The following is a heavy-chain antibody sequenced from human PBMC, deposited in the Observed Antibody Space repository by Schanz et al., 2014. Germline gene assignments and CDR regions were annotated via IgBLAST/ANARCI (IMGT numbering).Heavy chain of an antibody. Sequence: EVQLVESGGGLVKPGGSLRLSCAASGFPFDSYTMNWVRQAPGKGLEWVSSISSNSDYIYYSESVKGRFIISRDNAKNSLYLQMNSLRAEDTAVYYCAGRSSGPRCDAHQFDYWGQGTLVTVSS. CDR3: AGRSSGPRCDAHQFDY. CDR2: ISSNSDYI. CDR1: GFPFDSYT. J-gene: IGHJ4*02. D-gene: IGHD2-2*01. V-gene: IGHV3-21*01.